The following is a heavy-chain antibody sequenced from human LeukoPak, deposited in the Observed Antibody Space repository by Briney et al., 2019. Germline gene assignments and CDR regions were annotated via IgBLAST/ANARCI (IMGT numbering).Heavy chain of an antibody. CDR1: GYTFTSYG. J-gene: IGHJ4*02. CDR2: IIPILGIA. D-gene: IGHD2-2*01. Sequence: SVKVSCKASGYTFTSYGISWVRQAPGQGLEWMGRIIPILGIANYAQKFQGRVTITADKSTSTAYMELSSLRSEDTAVYYCARVDCSSTSCYSFDYWGQGTLVTVSS. V-gene: IGHV1-69*04. CDR3: ARVDCSSTSCYSFDY.